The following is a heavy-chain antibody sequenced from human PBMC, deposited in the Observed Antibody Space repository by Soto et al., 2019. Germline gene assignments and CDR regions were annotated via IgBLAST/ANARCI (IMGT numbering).Heavy chain of an antibody. CDR2: IYSSGST. J-gene: IGHJ4*02. CDR1: GVSISSGDDY. D-gene: IGHD3-22*01. V-gene: IGHV4-30-4*01. Sequence: SETLSLTCIVSGVSISSGDDYWSWIRQPPGKGLEWIGYIYSSGSTYSNPSLRSRATISADTSKNQFSLKLTSVTAADTAVYYCARGGGYDYWGQGALVTVS. CDR3: ARGGGYDY.